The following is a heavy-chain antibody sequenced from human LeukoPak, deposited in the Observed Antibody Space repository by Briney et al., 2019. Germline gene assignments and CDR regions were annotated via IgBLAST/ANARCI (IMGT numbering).Heavy chain of an antibody. J-gene: IGHJ4*02. D-gene: IGHD3-10*01. V-gene: IGHV3-53*01. CDR1: GFTVSANY. CDR3: ASGSGVYMFFDC. CDR2: MYRDGTT. Sequence: GRSLRLSCAASGFTVSANYMSWVRQAPGKGLEWVSVMYRDGTTYYTESVKGRFTLSRDYSRSTLYLQMNSLRAEDTAVYYCASGSGVYMFFDCWGQGTLVTVSS.